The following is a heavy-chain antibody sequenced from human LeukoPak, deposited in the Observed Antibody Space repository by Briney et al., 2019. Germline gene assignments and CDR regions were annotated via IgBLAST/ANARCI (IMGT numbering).Heavy chain of an antibody. CDR2: IDEHGSTT. V-gene: IGHV3-74*01. CDR1: GFTFSRYW. D-gene: IGHD3-10*01. CDR3: AKGANYVYSSGSYFDY. J-gene: IGHJ4*02. Sequence: GGSLRLSCAASGFTFSRYWMHWVRQAPGEGLVWVSRIDEHGSTTDYADSVKGRFTISRDNSKNTLYLQMNSLRAEDTAVYYCAKGANYVYSSGSYFDYWGQGTLVTVSS.